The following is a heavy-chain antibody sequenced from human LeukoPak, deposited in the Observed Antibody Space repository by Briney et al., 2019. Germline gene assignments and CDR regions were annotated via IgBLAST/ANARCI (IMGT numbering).Heavy chain of an antibody. CDR2: IIPILGIA. Sequence: SVKVSCKTSGGTFLNYAISWVRQAPGQGLEWMGRIIPILGIANYAQKLQARVTLTADKSTSTAYMELSSLRSDDTAVYYCARASQDYYGSGSYYRGGDAFDIWGQGTMVTVSS. V-gene: IGHV1-69*04. CDR3: ARASQDYYGSGSYYRGGDAFDI. D-gene: IGHD3-10*01. CDR1: GGTFLNYA. J-gene: IGHJ3*02.